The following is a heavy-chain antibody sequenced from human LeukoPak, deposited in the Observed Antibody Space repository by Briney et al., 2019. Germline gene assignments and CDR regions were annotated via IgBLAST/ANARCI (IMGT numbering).Heavy chain of an antibody. D-gene: IGHD3-10*01. J-gene: IGHJ4*02. V-gene: IGHV1-46*01. CDR1: GYTFTSYY. Sequence: ASVKDSCKASGYTFTSYYMHWVRQAPGQGLEWMGIINPSGGSTSYAQKFQGRVTMTRDTSTSTVYMELSSLRSEDTAVYYCARTPMTGYYGSGSYYPFDYWGQGTLVTVSS. CDR2: INPSGGST. CDR3: ARTPMTGYYGSGSYYPFDY.